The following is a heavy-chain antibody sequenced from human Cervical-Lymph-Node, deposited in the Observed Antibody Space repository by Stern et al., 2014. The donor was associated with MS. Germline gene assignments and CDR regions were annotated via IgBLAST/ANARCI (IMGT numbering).Heavy chain of an antibody. Sequence: MQLVQSGAEVKKPGSSVKVSCKASGDTFSSLDIGWVRQAPGQGPEWLGGTTPLFGTANYAQNLQGRVTFSADDSTSTTYMELSSLRSEDTAVYYCARHQAGIAADWGQGTLVTVSS. J-gene: IGHJ4*02. V-gene: IGHV1-69*01. CDR1: GDTFSSLD. CDR3: ARHQAGIAAD. CDR2: TTPLFGTA. D-gene: IGHD6-13*01.